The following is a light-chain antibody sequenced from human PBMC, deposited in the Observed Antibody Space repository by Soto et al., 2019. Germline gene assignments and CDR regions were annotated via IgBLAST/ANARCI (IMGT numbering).Light chain of an antibody. Sequence: DIQMTQSPSSLSASVGDRVTITCRASQSISSYLNWYQQKPGKAPKLLIYAASSLQSGVPSRFSGSGSGTDFTLTITSLQSEDFAVYYCQHYNNWPAWTFGQGTKVDIK. J-gene: IGKJ1*01. V-gene: IGKV1-39*01. CDR1: QSISSY. CDR3: QHYNNWPAWT. CDR2: AAS.